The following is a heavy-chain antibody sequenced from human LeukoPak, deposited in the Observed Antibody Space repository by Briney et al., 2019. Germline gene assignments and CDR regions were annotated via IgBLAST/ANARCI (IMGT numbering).Heavy chain of an antibody. J-gene: IGHJ6*03. D-gene: IGHD2-2*01. V-gene: IGHV3-43*01. CDR2: ISWDGGST. Sequence: GGSLRLSCAASGFTFDDYTMHWVRQAPGKGLEWVSLISWDGGSTYYADSVKGRFTISRDNAKNSLYLLMDSLRAEDTAVYYCARQILVVLPAAAYYMDVWGKGTTVTVSS. CDR3: ARQILVVLPAAAYYMDV. CDR1: GFTFDDYT.